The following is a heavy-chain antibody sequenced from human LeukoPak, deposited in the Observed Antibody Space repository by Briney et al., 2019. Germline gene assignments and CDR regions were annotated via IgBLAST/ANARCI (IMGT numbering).Heavy chain of an antibody. CDR2: ISAYNGNT. V-gene: IGHV1-18*01. J-gene: IGHJ4*02. Sequence: ASVKVSCKASGYTFTSYGISWVRQAPGQGLEWMGWISAYNGNTNYAQKLQGRVTMTTDTSTSTAYMELRSLRSDDTAVYYCAWLLYDYVWGSYRYYFDYWGQGTLVTVSS. CDR1: GYTFTSYG. D-gene: IGHD3-16*02. CDR3: AWLLYDYVWGSYRYYFDY.